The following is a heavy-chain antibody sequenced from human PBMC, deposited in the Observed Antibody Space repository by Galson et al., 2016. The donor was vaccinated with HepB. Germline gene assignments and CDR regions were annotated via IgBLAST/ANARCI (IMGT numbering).Heavy chain of an antibody. D-gene: IGHD2-2*01. J-gene: IGHJ6*03. CDR2: IYPGDSDA. V-gene: IGHV5-51*01. CDR1: GYSFTSHW. CDR3: ARTASTSPGAYYMDV. Sequence: QSGAEVKKPGESLKISCKGSGYSFTSHWIGWVRQMPGKGLEWMGIIYPGDSDARYSPSFQGQVTISADKSITTAYLQWNRLKASDTAMYYCARTASTSPGAYYMDVWGKGTPVTVSS.